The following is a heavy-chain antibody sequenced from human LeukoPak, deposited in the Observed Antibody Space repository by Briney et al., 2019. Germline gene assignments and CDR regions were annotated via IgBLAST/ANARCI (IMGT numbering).Heavy chain of an antibody. Sequence: SSETLSLTCTVSGGSISSSSYYWGWIRQPPGKGLEWVGSIYYSGSTYYNPSLKSRVTISVDTSKNQFSLKLSSATAADTAVYYCARHKGYSYGPRFYFDYWGQGTLVTVSS. J-gene: IGHJ4*02. CDR2: IYYSGST. CDR1: GGSISSSSYY. D-gene: IGHD5-18*01. V-gene: IGHV4-39*01. CDR3: ARHKGYSYGPRFYFDY.